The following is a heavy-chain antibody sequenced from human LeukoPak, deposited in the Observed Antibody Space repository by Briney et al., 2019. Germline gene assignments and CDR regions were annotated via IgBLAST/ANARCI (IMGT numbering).Heavy chain of an antibody. CDR1: GYTFTSYA. CDR3: ARSMVRGVNPRYFDY. D-gene: IGHD3-10*01. Sequence: GASVKDSCKASGYTFTSYAMHWVRQAPGQRLEWMGWINAGNGNTKYSQEFQGRVTITRDTSASTAYMELSSLRSEDMAVYYCARSMVRGVNPRYFDYWGQGTLVTVSS. CDR2: INAGNGNT. J-gene: IGHJ4*02. V-gene: IGHV1-3*03.